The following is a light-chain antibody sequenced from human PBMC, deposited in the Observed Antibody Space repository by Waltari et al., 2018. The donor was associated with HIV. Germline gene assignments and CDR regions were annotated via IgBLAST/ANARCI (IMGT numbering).Light chain of an antibody. V-gene: IGLV2-23*02. CDR1: SRDVGGYNL. J-gene: IGLJ2*01. CDR2: DVS. CDR3: CAYAGSTTYVI. Sequence: QSALTQPASVSGSPGQSITISCTGTSRDVGGYNLVSWYQQPPGKAPKVMIYDVSKRPSGVANRFAGSKSGNTASLTISGLQAEDEADYYCCAYAGSTTYVIFGGGTKLTVL.